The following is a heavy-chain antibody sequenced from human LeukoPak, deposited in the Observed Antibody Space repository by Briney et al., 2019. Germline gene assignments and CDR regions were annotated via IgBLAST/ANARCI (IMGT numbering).Heavy chain of an antibody. D-gene: IGHD2-15*01. CDR1: GFLLSTSGMR. V-gene: IGHV2-70*04. Sequence: ESGPTLVNPTQTLTLTCTFSGFLLSTSGMRVSWIRQPPGEALEWLARIDWDDDKFYSTSLKTRLTISKDTSKNQVVLTMTNMDPVDTATYYCARTFSGGSYLFDYWGQGTLVTVSS. CDR3: ARTFSGGSYLFDY. CDR2: IDWDDDK. J-gene: IGHJ4*02.